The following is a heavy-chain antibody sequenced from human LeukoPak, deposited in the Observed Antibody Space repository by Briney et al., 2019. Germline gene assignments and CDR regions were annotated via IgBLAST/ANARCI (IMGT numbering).Heavy chain of an antibody. D-gene: IGHD3-10*01. V-gene: IGHV3-23*01. CDR1: GFTFRTYA. Sequence: GRSLRLSCAASGFTFRTYAMTWVRQAPGKGLEWVSTMSGSGDKTYYADSVKGRFTISRDNSKNTLYLQMNSLRAEDTAVYYCAKDQGLEWFGELDQFDYWGQGTLVTVSS. J-gene: IGHJ4*02. CDR2: MSGSGDKT. CDR3: AKDQGLEWFGELDQFDY.